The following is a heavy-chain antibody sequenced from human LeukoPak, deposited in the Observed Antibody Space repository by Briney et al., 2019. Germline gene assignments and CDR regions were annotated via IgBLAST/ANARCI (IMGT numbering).Heavy chain of an antibody. Sequence: GASVQVSCKASGYTLTYYSMHWMRPAPGQGLEWMGWIHPNSGGTYYAQNFQGRVIMTRDTSISTVYMELSSLRSEDTAVYYSARGGSSSSPFFDYWGQGTLVTVSS. D-gene: IGHD6-13*01. V-gene: IGHV1-2*02. J-gene: IGHJ4*02. CDR2: IHPNSGGT. CDR1: GYTLTYYS. CDR3: ARGGSSSSPFFDY.